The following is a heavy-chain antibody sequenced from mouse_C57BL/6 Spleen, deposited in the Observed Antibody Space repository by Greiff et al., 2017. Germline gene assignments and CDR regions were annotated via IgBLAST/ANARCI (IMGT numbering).Heavy chain of an antibody. V-gene: IGHV1-81*01. D-gene: IGHD1-1*01. J-gene: IGHJ4*01. Sequence: QVQLKQSGAELARPGASVKLSCKASGYTFTSYGMSWVKQRTGQGLEWIGEIDPCSGNTYYNEKFKGKATLTAEKSSSTAYMELRSLTSEDSAVYFGARYFITAVSYAMDYWGQGTSVTVSS. CDR3: ARYFITAVSYAMDY. CDR1: GYTFTSYG. CDR2: IDPCSGNT.